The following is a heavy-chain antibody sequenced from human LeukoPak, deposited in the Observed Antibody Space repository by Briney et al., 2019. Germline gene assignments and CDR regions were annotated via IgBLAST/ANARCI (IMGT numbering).Heavy chain of an antibody. J-gene: IGHJ4*02. CDR2: ISAYNGST. D-gene: IGHD3-10*01. V-gene: IGHV1-18*01. Sequence: ASVKVSCKASGYAFTSYDINWVRQAAGQGLEWMGWISAYNGSTNYAQKLQGRVTMTTDTSTSTAYMELRSLRSGDTAVYYCARDEDGSGSPDYWGQGTLVTVSS. CDR1: GYAFTSYD. CDR3: ARDEDGSGSPDY.